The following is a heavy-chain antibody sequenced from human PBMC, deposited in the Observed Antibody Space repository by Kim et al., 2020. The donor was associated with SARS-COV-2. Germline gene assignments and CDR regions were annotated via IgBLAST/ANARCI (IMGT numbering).Heavy chain of an antibody. CDR2: ISDSGGST. CDR3: AKLVGAYTADF. CDR1: GFTLTTYG. Sequence: GGSLRLSCAASGFTLTTYGMNWVRQAPGKGLEWVSGISDSGGSTSYADSVKGRFTISRDNSKNTLYLQMNSLRAEDTAVYYCAKLVGAYTADFWGQGTL. D-gene: IGHD1-26*01. V-gene: IGHV3-23*01. J-gene: IGHJ4*02.